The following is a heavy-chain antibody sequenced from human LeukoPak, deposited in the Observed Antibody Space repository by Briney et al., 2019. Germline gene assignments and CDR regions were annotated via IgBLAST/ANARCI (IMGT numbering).Heavy chain of an antibody. CDR1: GFTFSSYE. D-gene: IGHD3-10*01. V-gene: IGHV3-48*03. CDR3: ARAGDTMVRGYRTYYFDY. J-gene: IGHJ4*02. CDR2: ISSSGSTI. Sequence: GGSLRLSCAASGFTFSSYEMNWVRQAPGKGLEWVSYISSSGSTIYYADSVKGRFTISRDNAKNSLYLQMNSLRAEDTAVYYCARAGDTMVRGYRTYYFDYRGQGTLVTVSS.